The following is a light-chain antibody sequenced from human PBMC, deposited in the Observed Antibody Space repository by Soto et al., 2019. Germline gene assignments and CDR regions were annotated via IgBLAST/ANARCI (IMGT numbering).Light chain of an antibody. Sequence: QSVLTRPASVSGSPGQSIAISCTGTSSDVGGYNYVSWYQQLPGKAPKLLISEVSNRPSGVSHRFSGSKSGNTASLTISGLQAEDEADYYCSSYRTGGPLVFGTRTKVTVL. CDR2: EVS. J-gene: IGLJ1*01. CDR1: SSDVGGYNY. V-gene: IGLV2-14*01. CDR3: SSYRTGGPLV.